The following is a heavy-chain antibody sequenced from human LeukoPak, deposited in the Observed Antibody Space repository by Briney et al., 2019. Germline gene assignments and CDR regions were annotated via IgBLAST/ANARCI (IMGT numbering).Heavy chain of an antibody. Sequence: ASVKVSCTASGYTFTSYGISWVRQAPGQGLEWMGGIIPIFGAANYAQKFQGRVTITADESTSTAYMELSSLRSEDTAVYYCASGGYYYDSSGYYFDYWGQGTLVTVSS. J-gene: IGHJ4*02. CDR3: ASGGYYYDSSGYYFDY. CDR1: GYTFTSYG. CDR2: IIPIFGAA. V-gene: IGHV1-69*13. D-gene: IGHD3-22*01.